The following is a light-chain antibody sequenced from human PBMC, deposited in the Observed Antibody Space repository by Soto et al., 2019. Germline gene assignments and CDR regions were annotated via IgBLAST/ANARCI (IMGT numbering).Light chain of an antibody. CDR2: ANT. Sequence: QSVLTQPPSVSGAPGQRVTISCTGSSSNIGAGIDVHWYQKFPGTAPKLLIYANTNRPSGVPDRFSASKSGTAASLAISGLQSEDEADYYCVAWDDSLNGYVFGTGTKLTVL. CDR1: SSNIGAGID. J-gene: IGLJ1*01. V-gene: IGLV1-40*01. CDR3: VAWDDSLNGYV.